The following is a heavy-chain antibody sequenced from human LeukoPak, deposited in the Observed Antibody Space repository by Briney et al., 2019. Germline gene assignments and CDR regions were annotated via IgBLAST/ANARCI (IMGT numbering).Heavy chain of an antibody. CDR1: GFTSSIYA. CDR2: ISGRGGST. CDR3: AKDRYVWGSYRHTDY. D-gene: IGHD3-16*02. Sequence: PGGSLRLACAAAGFTSSIYAMSWVRHAPGKVLEWVSAISGRGGSTYHADSVKGRFTISRDNSKNTLYLQMNSLRAEDTAVYYCAKDRYVWGSYRHTDYWGQGTLVTVSS. V-gene: IGHV3-23*01. J-gene: IGHJ4*02.